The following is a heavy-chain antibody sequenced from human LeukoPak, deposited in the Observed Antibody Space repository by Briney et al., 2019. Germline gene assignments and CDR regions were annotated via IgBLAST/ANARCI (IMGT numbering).Heavy chain of an antibody. Sequence: GGSLRLSCAASGFTFSSYAMSWVRQAPGKGLEWVSAISGSGGSTYYADSVKGRFTISRDNSKNTLYLQMNSLRAEDTAVYYCAKDLLYGGDHGEIDYWGQGTLVTVSS. CDR2: ISGSGGST. CDR3: AKDLLYGGDHGEIDY. D-gene: IGHD4-17*01. J-gene: IGHJ4*02. CDR1: GFTFSSYA. V-gene: IGHV3-23*01.